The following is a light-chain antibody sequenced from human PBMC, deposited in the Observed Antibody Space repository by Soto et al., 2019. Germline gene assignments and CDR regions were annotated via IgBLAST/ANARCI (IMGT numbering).Light chain of an antibody. CDR2: AAS. J-gene: IGKJ4*01. Sequence: AIRMTQSPSSLSASTGGSVTIPCRPSQGISSYLAWYQQKPGKAPKLLIYAASTLQSGVPSRFSGSGSGTDFTLTISCLQSEDFATYYCQQYYSYPLTFGGGTKVDIK. V-gene: IGKV1-8*01. CDR1: QGISSY. CDR3: QQYYSYPLT.